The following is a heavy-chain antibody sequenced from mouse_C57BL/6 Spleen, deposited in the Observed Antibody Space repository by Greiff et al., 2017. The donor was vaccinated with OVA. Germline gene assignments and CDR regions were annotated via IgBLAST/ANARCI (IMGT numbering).Heavy chain of an antibody. Sequence: QVQLQQSGPELVKPGASVKISCKASGYAFSSSWMNWVKQRPGKGLKWIGRIYPGDGDTNYNGKFKGKATLTADKSSSTAYMQLSSLTSEDSAVYFCARLKLRVSYAMDYWGQGTSVTVSS. CDR1: GYAFSSSW. D-gene: IGHD1-1*01. J-gene: IGHJ4*01. CDR2: IYPGDGDT. CDR3: ARLKLRVSYAMDY. V-gene: IGHV1-82*01.